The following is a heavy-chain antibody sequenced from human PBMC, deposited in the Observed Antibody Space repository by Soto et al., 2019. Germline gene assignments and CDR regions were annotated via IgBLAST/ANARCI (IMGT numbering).Heavy chain of an antibody. CDR2: ISWNSGSI. CDR3: AILNGYCVGTSCHGYYGMDV. D-gene: IGHD2-21*01. Sequence: GGSLRLSCAASGFTFDDYAMHWVRQAPGKRLKKVTGISWNSGSIGYADYVKGRFTISRDNAKNSLYLQMNSLRAEDTAVYYCAILNGYCVGTSCHGYYGMDVWGQGTTVTVSS. J-gene: IGHJ6*02. V-gene: IGHV3-9*01. CDR1: GFTFDDYA.